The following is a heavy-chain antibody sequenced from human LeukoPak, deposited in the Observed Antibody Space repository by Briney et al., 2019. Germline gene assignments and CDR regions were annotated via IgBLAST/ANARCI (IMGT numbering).Heavy chain of an antibody. CDR2: IRSKASGGTT. D-gene: IGHD3-10*01. Sequence: GGSLRLSCAASGFTFSSYTMSWVRQAPGKGLEWVGFIRSKASGGTTDYAASVKGRFTISRDDSENIAYLQMNNLKTEETAVYFCTSGVVRGVLGYWGQGTLVTVSS. V-gene: IGHV3-49*04. J-gene: IGHJ4*02. CDR1: GFTFSSYT. CDR3: TSGVVRGVLGY.